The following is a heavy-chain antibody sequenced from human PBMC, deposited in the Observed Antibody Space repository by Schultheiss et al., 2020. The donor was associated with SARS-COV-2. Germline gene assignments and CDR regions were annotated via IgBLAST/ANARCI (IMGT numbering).Heavy chain of an antibody. J-gene: IGHJ6*02. CDR1: GGSISSYY. Sequence: SETLSLTCTVSGGSISSYYWSWIRQPPGKGLEWIGYIYYSGSTYYNPSLKSRVTISVDTSKNQFSLKLSSVTAADTAVYYCACGYSSGWYYDDYYYGMDVWGQGTTVTVSS. CDR3: ACGYSSGWYYDDYYYGMDV. D-gene: IGHD6-19*01. V-gene: IGHV4-59*04. CDR2: IYYSGST.